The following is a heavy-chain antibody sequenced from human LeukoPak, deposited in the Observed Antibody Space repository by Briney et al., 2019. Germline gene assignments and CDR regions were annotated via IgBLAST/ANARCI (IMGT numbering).Heavy chain of an antibody. CDR2: IIPIFGTA. V-gene: IGHV1-69*13. Sequence: SVKVSCKASGGTFSSYAISWVRQAPGLGLEWMGGIIPIFGTANYAQKFQGRVTITADESTSTAYMELSSLRSEDTAVYYCATRDILTGYYSYYYMDVWGKGTTVTVSS. D-gene: IGHD3-9*01. CDR1: GGTFSSYA. CDR3: ATRDILTGYYSYYYMDV. J-gene: IGHJ6*03.